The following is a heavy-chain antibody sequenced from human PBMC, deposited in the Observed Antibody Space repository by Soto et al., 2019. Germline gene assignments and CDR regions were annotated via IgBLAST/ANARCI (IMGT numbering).Heavy chain of an antibody. Sequence: SETLSLTCSVSGVSISGSSYYWGWIRQPPGKGLEWIGSIYYSGQTYYNPSLKSRVTISVDRSKNQFSLNLTSVTATDTAFYYCARHGSSWGQGTLVTVSS. J-gene: IGHJ5*02. V-gene: IGHV4-39*01. CDR2: IYYSGQT. CDR3: ARHGSS. CDR1: GVSISGSSYY.